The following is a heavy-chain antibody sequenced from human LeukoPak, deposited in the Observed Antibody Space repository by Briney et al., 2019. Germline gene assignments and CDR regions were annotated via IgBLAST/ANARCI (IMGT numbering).Heavy chain of an antibody. V-gene: IGHV3-33*01. D-gene: IGHD6-19*01. CDR3: ARAKQWLEYYFDY. J-gene: IGHJ4*02. CDR1: GFTFSSYG. Sequence: GGSLRLSCAASGFTFSSYGMHWVRQAPGKGLEWVAVIWYDGSNKYYADSVKGRFTISRDNSKNTPYLQMNSLRAEDTAAYYCARAKQWLEYYFDYWGQGTLVTVSS. CDR2: IWYDGSNK.